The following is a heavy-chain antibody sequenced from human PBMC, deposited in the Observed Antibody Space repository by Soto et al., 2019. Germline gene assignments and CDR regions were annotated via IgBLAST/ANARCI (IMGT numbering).Heavy chain of an antibody. CDR3: ARDPYYYDSSGYSDY. J-gene: IGHJ4*02. V-gene: IGHV1-18*01. Sequence: ASVKVSCKVSGYTFTSYGMSWVRQAPGQGLEWMGWISAYNGNTNYAQKLQGRVTMTTDTSTSTAYMELRSLRSDDTAVYYCARDPYYYDSSGYSDYWGQGTLVTVSS. CDR1: GYTFTSYG. CDR2: ISAYNGNT. D-gene: IGHD3-22*01.